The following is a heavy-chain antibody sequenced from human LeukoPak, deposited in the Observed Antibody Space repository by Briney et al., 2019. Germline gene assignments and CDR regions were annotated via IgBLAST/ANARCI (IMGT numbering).Heavy chain of an antibody. CDR1: GFTSSSYG. D-gene: IGHD2-2*01. J-gene: IGHJ4*02. CDR3: AREDIVVVPAAIPLDY. V-gene: IGHV3-33*01. Sequence: GRSLRLSCAASGFTSSSYGMHWVRQAPGKGLEWVAVIWYDGSNKYYADSVKGRFTISRDNSKNTLYLQMNSLRAEDTAVYYCAREDIVVVPAAIPLDYWGQGTLVTVSS. CDR2: IWYDGSNK.